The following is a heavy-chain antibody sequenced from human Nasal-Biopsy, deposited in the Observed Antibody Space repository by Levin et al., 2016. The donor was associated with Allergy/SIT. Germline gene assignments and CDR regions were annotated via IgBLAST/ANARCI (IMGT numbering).Heavy chain of an antibody. CDR1: GGSISSDGYY. D-gene: IGHD5/OR15-5a*01. CDR2: IFYNGYT. Sequence: LRLSCTVSGGSISSDGYYGSWLRQHPGKGLEWIGYIFYNGYTYYNSSLGSRTTISVDTSKNEFSLKLSSVTAADTAVYYCAGGIDSFVYEYWGRGTLVTVSS. V-gene: IGHV4-31*03. CDR3: AGGIDSFVYEY. J-gene: IGHJ4*02.